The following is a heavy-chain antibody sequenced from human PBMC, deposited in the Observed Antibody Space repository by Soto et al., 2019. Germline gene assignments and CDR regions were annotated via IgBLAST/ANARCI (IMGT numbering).Heavy chain of an antibody. CDR2: ISYDGDSK. CDR3: ARDRYALAGPQYVNGMEV. D-gene: IGHD3-16*01. Sequence: QVQLVESGGGVVQPGRSLRLSCVASGFGFTSYGMHWLRQAPGKGLEWVAFISYDGDSKHYADSVKGRITISRDNSNDTVCLQINSLRSENTALNYCARDRYALAGPQYVNGMEVSGQGTNVTVS. V-gene: IGHV3-30-3*01. J-gene: IGHJ6*02. CDR1: GFGFTSYG.